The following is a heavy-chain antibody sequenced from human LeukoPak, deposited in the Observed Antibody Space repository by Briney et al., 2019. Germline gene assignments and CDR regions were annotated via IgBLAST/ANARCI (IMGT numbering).Heavy chain of an antibody. CDR3: ARRSTYHDY. D-gene: IGHD2-2*01. CDR2: IDPSDSYT. CDR1: GYIFSSYW. Sequence: GESLKISCKGSGYIFSSYWISWVRQMPGKGPEWMGSIDPSDSYTNYSPSFQGHVTISTDKSISTAYLQWSSLKASDTAVYYCARRSTYHDYWGQGTLVTVSS. V-gene: IGHV5-10-1*01. J-gene: IGHJ4*02.